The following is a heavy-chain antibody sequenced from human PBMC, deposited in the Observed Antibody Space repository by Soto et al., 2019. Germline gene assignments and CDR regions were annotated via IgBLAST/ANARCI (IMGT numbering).Heavy chain of an antibody. J-gene: IGHJ3*01. D-gene: IGHD3-10*01. Sequence: GASVKVSCKASGYTFTGYYMHWVRQAPGQGLEWMGWINPNSGGTNYAQKFQGRVTMTRDTSMSTAYMELSSLRSEDTAVYYCACFWEGFGDHRDLHAFRGQGT. CDR3: ACFWEGFGDHRDLHAF. CDR2: INPNSGGT. V-gene: IGHV1-2*02. CDR1: GYTFTGYY.